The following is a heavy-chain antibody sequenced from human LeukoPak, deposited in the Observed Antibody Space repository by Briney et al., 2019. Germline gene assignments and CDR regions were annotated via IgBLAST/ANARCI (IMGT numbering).Heavy chain of an antibody. J-gene: IGHJ4*02. CDR3: ARDRHKYYDFWSGFHYFDY. Sequence: SQTLSLTCAVSGGSISSGGYSWSWIRQPPGKGLEWIGYIYYSGSTYYNPSLKSRVTISVDTSKNQFSLKLSSVTAADTAVYYCARDRHKYYDFWSGFHYFDYWGQGTLVTVSS. CDR2: IYYSGST. V-gene: IGHV4-30-4*01. D-gene: IGHD3-3*01. CDR1: GGSISSGGYS.